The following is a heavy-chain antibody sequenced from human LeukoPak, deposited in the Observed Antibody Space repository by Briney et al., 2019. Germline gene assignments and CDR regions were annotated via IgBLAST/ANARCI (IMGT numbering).Heavy chain of an antibody. D-gene: IGHD2-15*01. CDR2: MYYSGST. V-gene: IGHV4-59*08. Sequence: PETLSLTCTVSGGSISSYYCSWIRQPPGKGLEWIGYMYYSGSTNYNPSLKSRVTISVDMPKNQFSLKLSSVTAADTAVYYCVRSSTYHLFDDWGQGTLVTVSS. J-gene: IGHJ5*02. CDR3: VRSSTYHLFDD. CDR1: GGSISSYY.